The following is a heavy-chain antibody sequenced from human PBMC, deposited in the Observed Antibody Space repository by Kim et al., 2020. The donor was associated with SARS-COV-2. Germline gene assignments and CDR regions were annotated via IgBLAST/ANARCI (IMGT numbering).Heavy chain of an antibody. Sequence: AEPGEGPFTNSRDNSKNPLYLQMNSLRADDTGVYYCAKRVVVSPGAFDIWGQGTMVTVSS. CDR3: AKRVVVSPGAFDI. J-gene: IGHJ3*02. V-gene: IGHV3-23*03. D-gene: IGHD3-22*01.